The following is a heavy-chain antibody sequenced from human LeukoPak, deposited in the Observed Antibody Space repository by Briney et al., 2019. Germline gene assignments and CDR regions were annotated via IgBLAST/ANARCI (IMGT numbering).Heavy chain of an antibody. CDR2: ISGSGGST. CDR3: ARVPYDFWSGYPDY. J-gene: IGHJ4*02. V-gene: IGHV3-23*01. D-gene: IGHD3-3*01. Sequence: PGGSLRLSCAASGFTFSSYAMSWVRQAPGKGLEWVSAISGSGGSTYYADSVKGRFTISRDNSKNTLYLQMNSLRAEDMAVYYCARVPYDFWSGYPDYWGQGTLVTVSS. CDR1: GFTFSSYA.